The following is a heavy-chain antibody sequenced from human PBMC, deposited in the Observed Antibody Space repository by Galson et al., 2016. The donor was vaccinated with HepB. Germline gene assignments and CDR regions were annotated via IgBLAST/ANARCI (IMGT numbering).Heavy chain of an antibody. J-gene: IGHJ4*02. Sequence: SLRLSCAASGFIFSSYSINWVRQAPGKGLEWVSSISSSSSYIYYADSVKGRITISRDNAKNSLYLQMNSLRAEDTAVYYCAKGVGVLDYWGQGTLVTVSS. V-gene: IGHV3-21*01. D-gene: IGHD3-3*01. CDR3: AKGVGVLDY. CDR1: GFIFSSYS. CDR2: ISSSSSYI.